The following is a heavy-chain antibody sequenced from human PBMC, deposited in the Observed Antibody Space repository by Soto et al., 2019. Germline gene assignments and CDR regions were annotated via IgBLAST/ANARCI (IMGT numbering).Heavy chain of an antibody. CDR1: GYTFTSYG. CDR2: ISPYDGYT. Sequence: QVQLVQSGAEVKKPGASVKVSCKASGYTFTSYGINWVRQAPGQGLEWLGWISPYDGYTNYAQILQGRVYMTTDTSKKAAYMELRSLRSDDTAMYYCARGGYYDSSGSRNYNYYGRNVWGQGTTVTVSS. V-gene: IGHV1-18*01. J-gene: IGHJ6*02. D-gene: IGHD3-22*01. CDR3: ARGGYYDSSGSRNYNYYGRNV.